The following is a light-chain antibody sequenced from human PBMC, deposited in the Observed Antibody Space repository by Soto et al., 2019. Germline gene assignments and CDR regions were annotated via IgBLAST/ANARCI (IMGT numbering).Light chain of an antibody. CDR2: DAS. V-gene: IGKV1-5*01. CDR1: QSISSW. CDR3: QQYNSYSQT. Sequence: PSTLSASVGDRVTITCRASQSISSWLAWYQQKPGKAPKLLIYDASSLESGVPSRFSGSGSGTEFTLTISSLQPDDFATYYCQQYNSYSQTFGQGTKVDIK. J-gene: IGKJ1*01.